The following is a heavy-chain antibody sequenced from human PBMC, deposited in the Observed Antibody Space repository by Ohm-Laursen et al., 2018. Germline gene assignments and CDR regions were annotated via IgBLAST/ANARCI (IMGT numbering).Heavy chain of an antibody. CDR2: INHSGST. CDR1: GGSFSGYY. V-gene: IGHV4-34*01. J-gene: IGHJ4*02. Sequence: GTLSLTCAVYGGSFSGYYWSWIRQPPGKGLEWIGEINHSGSTTNNPSLKSRVTISVDTSKNHFSLKLTSVTAADTAVYYCARVLARYYDSSGYGYWGQGTLVTVSS. D-gene: IGHD3-22*01. CDR3: ARVLARYYDSSGYGY.